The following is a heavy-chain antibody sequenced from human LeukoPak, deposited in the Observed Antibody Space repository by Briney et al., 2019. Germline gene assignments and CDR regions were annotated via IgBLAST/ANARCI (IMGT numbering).Heavy chain of an antibody. V-gene: IGHV4-61*01. D-gene: IGHD3-22*01. CDR2: ISYSGST. CDR3: AREGHYYDGSGYYWFDA. Sequence: PSETLSLTCTVSGGSVSSGSYYWSWIRQPPGKGLEWIGYISYSGSTNYNPSLKSRVTISVDTSKNQFSLKVSSVTAADTAVYYRAREGHYYDGSGYYWFDAWGQGTLVTVSS. J-gene: IGHJ5*02. CDR1: GGSVSSGSYY.